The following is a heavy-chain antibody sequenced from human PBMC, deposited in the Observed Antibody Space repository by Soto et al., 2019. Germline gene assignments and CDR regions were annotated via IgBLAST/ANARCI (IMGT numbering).Heavy chain of an antibody. D-gene: IGHD2-15*01. Sequence: QVQLVQSGAEVKKPGSSVKVSCKASGGTFSSYAISWVRQAPGQGLEWMGGIIPIFGTANYAQKFQGRVMITADKSTRTAYMELSSRRSEDTAVYYCASKSGGGYYAWYFDLWGRGTLVTVSS. CDR1: GGTFSSYA. CDR3: ASKSGGGYYAWYFDL. CDR2: IIPIFGTA. J-gene: IGHJ2*01. V-gene: IGHV1-69*06.